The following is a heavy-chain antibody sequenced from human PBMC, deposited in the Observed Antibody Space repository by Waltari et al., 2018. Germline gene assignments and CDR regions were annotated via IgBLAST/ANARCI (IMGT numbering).Heavy chain of an antibody. J-gene: IGHJ4*02. D-gene: IGHD1-20*01. V-gene: IGHV1-18*01. CDR2: IIANNGDT. CDR3: AREYNYFDF. CDR1: GYTFNAYA. Sequence: QVQLVQSGAEVKQPGASVKVSCKASGYTFNAYALSWVRQAPGQGLEWMGWIIANNGDTNYAQKFQGRVTMTTDTSTNTAYMELKNLRSDDTAVYYCAREYNYFDFWGQGSLVTVSS.